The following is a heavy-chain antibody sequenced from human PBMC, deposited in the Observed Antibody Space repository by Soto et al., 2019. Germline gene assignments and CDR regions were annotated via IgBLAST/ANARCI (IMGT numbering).Heavy chain of an antibody. D-gene: IGHD4-17*01. Sequence: TLSLTCAVYGGSFSGYYWSWIRQPPGKGLEWNGEINHSGSTNYNPSLKSRVTISVDTSKNQFSLKLSSVTAADTAVYYCARAAVTHERYHYGMDVWGQGTTVTVSS. V-gene: IGHV4-34*01. J-gene: IGHJ6*02. CDR2: INHSGST. CDR1: GGSFSGYY. CDR3: ARAAVTHERYHYGMDV.